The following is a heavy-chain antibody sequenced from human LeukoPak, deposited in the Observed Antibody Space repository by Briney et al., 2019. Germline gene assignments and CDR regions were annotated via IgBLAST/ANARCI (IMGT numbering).Heavy chain of an antibody. CDR3: ARSRIRYDYSNSGEVYYFDD. CDR1: GGTFSSYA. J-gene: IGHJ4*02. D-gene: IGHD4-11*01. V-gene: IGHV1-69*05. Sequence: SVKVSCKASGGTFSSYAISWVRQAPGQGLEWMGGIIPIFGTANYAQKFQGRVTITTDESTSTAYMELSSLRSEDTAVYYCARSRIRYDYSNSGEVYYFDDWGQGTLVTVSS. CDR2: IIPIFGTA.